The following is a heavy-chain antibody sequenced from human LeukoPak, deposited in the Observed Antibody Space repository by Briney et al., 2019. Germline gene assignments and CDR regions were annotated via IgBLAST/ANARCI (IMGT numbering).Heavy chain of an antibody. Sequence: PGGSLRLSCAASGFTFSSYAMHWVRQAPGKGLEWVAVISYDGSNKYYAASVKGRFTTSRDNSKNTLYLQMNSLRAEDTAVYYCARQRGLSSGWYRDDFDYWGQGTLVTVSS. CDR2: ISYDGSNK. CDR1: GFTFSSYA. J-gene: IGHJ4*02. D-gene: IGHD6-19*01. CDR3: ARQRGLSSGWYRDDFDY. V-gene: IGHV3-30*04.